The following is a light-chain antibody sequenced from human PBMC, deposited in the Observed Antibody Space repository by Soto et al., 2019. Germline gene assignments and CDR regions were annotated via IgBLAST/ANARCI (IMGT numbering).Light chain of an antibody. Sequence: DIQLTQSPSFLSAYVGDRVTITSRASQGIRSYLAWYQQRPGKAPELLIYGASTLRPGGASRFSGNGSVTEFTRPISSLQREDFATYFCQLLSACPPVFTLGPGTKVDIK. CDR3: QLLSACPPVFT. V-gene: IGKV1-9*01. J-gene: IGKJ3*01. CDR2: GAS. CDR1: QGIRSY.